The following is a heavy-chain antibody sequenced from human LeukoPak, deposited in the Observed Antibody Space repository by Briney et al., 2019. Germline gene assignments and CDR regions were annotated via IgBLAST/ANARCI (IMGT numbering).Heavy chain of an antibody. Sequence: GGSLRLSCTASGFTFTSYGMNWVRQAPGKGLEWVSFIDTSGSYIYNGDSLKGRVTISRDNAKNSLYLQMNGLRVEDTAVYYCARGRSITLLRGVAMSDGFDIWGQGAMVTVSS. CDR1: GFTFTSYG. D-gene: IGHD3-10*01. J-gene: IGHJ3*02. V-gene: IGHV3-21*01. CDR3: ARGRSITLLRGVAMSDGFDI. CDR2: IDTSGSYI.